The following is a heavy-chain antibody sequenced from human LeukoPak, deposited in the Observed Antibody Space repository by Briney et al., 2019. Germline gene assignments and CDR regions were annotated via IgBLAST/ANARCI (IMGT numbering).Heavy chain of an antibody. V-gene: IGHV3-23*01. J-gene: IGHJ6*03. CDR1: EFIFNNYA. Sequence: QPGGSLRLSCTASEFIFNNYAMTWVRQPPGKGLEWVSGISGSGGSANYAESVKGRFTISRDNSKNTLYLQMESLRGEDMAVYYCARGRDSSGWNIFGGVLGPAHYCYYMDVWGKGTTVAVS. D-gene: IGHD6-19*01. CDR3: ARGRDSSGWNIFGGVLGPAHYCYYMDV. CDR2: ISGSGGSA.